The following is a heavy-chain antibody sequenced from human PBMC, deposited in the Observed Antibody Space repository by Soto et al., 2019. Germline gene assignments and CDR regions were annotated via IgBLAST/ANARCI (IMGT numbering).Heavy chain of an antibody. D-gene: IGHD4-17*01. Sequence: SETLSLTCTVSGGSVSSGDNYWSWIRQSPGKGLEWIGYFYDSGSTRSNPSLKSRVTISVDRSKNQFSLKLSSVTAADTAVYYCARDCREFGAYCFDYWGQGPLVTVSS. J-gene: IGHJ4*02. CDR2: FYDSGST. CDR1: GGSVSSGDNY. V-gene: IGHV4-61*08. CDR3: ARDCREFGAYCFDY.